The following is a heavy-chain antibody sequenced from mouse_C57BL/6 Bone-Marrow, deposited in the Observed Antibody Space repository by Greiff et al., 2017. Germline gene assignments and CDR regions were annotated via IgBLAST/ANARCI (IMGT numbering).Heavy chain of an antibody. V-gene: IGHV1-85*01. CDR3: ARLGFDGSSGDWYFDV. CDR2: IYPRDGST. J-gene: IGHJ1*03. D-gene: IGHD1-1*01. CDR1: GYTFTSYD. Sequence: QVQLQQSGPELVKPGASVTLSCKASGYTFTSYDINWVKQRPGQGLEWIGWIYPRDGSTKYNEKFKGKATLTVDTSSSTAYMELHSLTSEASAVFFCARLGFDGSSGDWYFDVWGTGTTVTVTS.